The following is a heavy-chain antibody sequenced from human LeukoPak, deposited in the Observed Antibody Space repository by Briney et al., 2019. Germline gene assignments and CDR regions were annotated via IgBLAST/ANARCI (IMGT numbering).Heavy chain of an antibody. J-gene: IGHJ4*02. D-gene: IGHD6-19*01. V-gene: IGHV3-7*01. CDR3: ARDSSGWIFDY. CDR2: IKQDGGEK. CDR1: GFTFSNAW. Sequence: PGGSLRLSCAASGFTFSNAWMSWVRQAPGKGLEWVANIKQDGGEKYYVDSVKGRFTISRDNAKNSLYLQMNSLRVEDTAVYYCARDSSGWIFDYWGQGTLVTVSS.